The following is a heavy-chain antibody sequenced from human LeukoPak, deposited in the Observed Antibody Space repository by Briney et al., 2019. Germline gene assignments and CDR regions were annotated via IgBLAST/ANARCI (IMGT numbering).Heavy chain of an antibody. D-gene: IGHD3-3*01. CDR2: VSHGGTT. CDR1: GGSFSGYS. J-gene: IGHJ6*03. CDR3: ARDGIAVFGVITGNYYYMDV. V-gene: IGHV4-34*01. Sequence: SETLSLTCTVYGGSFSGYSWSWIRQPQGKGQEWIGEVSHGGTTNYNPSLESRVTISIDTSNSQFSLNLKSVTAADSGVYYCARDGIAVFGVITGNYYYMDVWGKGTTVAVSS.